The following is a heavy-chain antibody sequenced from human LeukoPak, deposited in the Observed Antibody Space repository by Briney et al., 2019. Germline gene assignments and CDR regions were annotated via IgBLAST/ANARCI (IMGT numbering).Heavy chain of an antibody. CDR2: IYHSGST. J-gene: IGHJ4*02. D-gene: IGHD4-17*01. V-gene: IGHV4-4*02. CDR3: ASRGDYGDSGSFDY. CDR1: GGSISSSNW. Sequence: SETLSLTCAVSGGSISSSNWWSWVRQPPGKGLEWIGEIYHSGSTYYNPSLKSRVTISVDTSKNQFSLKLSSVTAADTAVYYCASRGDYGDSGSFDYWGQGTLVTVSS.